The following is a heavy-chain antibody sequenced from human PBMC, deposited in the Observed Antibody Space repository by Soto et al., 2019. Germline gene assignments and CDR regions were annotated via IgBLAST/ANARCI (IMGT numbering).Heavy chain of an antibody. CDR2: ISYGGST. Sequence: ETLSLACTVSGGSISSSSYYWGWVRQPPGKGLEWIGAISYGGSTYHNPSLRSRVTISVDTSKSQFSLDLTSVTAADTAVYCCARHRRETGTYAQPLDYWGQGTLVTVSS. J-gene: IGHJ4*02. V-gene: IGHV4-39*01. CDR3: ARHRRETGTYAQPLDY. CDR1: GGSISSSSYY. D-gene: IGHD1-1*01.